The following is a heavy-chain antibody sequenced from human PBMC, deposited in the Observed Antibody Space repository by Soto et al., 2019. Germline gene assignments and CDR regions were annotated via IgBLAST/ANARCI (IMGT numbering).Heavy chain of an antibody. V-gene: IGHV4-31*03. CDR2: VYYSGAT. CDR3: ARDKDLQPTVWGF. D-gene: IGHD3-16*01. J-gene: IGHJ4*02. CDR1: GDSMATGGHY. Sequence: PSETLSLTCTVSGDSMATGGHYYNWIRQVPGKGLEWIGYVYYSGATHYTPSLRARATISRDTSKNQFSLRLISVTAADTALYYCARDKDLQPTVWGFWCQGIQVTVS.